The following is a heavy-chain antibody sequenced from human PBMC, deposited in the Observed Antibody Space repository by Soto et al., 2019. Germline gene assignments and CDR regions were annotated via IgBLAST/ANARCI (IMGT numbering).Heavy chain of an antibody. D-gene: IGHD3-9*01. Sequence: SVKVSCKASVITISTNGITWLRQAPGQGLEWMGGMIPIFGEATYAQKLQGRVKIYADESKNTAYTALSSLTYEDTPVYFGVSAEVALTYFGYWG. CDR2: MIPIFGEA. CDR1: VITISTNG. CDR3: VSAEVALTYFGY. V-gene: IGHV1-69*13. J-gene: IGHJ4*01.